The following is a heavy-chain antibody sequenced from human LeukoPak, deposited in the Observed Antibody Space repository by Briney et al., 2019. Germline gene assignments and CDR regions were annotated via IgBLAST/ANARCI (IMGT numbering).Heavy chain of an antibody. Sequence: SQTLSLTCAISGDSVSSNSVVWDWIRQSPSRGLEWLGRTYYRSKWYNDYAVSVKSRITINPDTSKNQFSLLLNSVTPEDTAVYYCARESHSAYDYWGQGTLVTVSS. D-gene: IGHD5-12*01. CDR2: TYYRSKWYN. V-gene: IGHV6-1*01. CDR3: ARESHSAYDY. J-gene: IGHJ4*02. CDR1: GDSVSSNSVV.